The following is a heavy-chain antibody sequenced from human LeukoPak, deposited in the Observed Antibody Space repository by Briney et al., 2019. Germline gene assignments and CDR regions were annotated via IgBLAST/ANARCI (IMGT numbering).Heavy chain of an antibody. V-gene: IGHV4-34*01. D-gene: IGHD4-11*01. J-gene: IGHJ6*03. CDR3: ARVLTHDYSNLYYYYYMDV. CDR2: INHSGST. Sequence: SETLSLTCAVYGGSFSGYYWNWIRQPPGKGLEWIGEINHSGSTNYNPSLKSRVTISVDTSKNQFSLKLSSVTAADTAVYYCARVLTHDYSNLYYYYYMDVWGKGTTVTVSS. CDR1: GGSFSGYY.